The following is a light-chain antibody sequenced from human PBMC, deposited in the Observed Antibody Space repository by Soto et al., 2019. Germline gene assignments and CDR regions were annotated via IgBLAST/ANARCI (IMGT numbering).Light chain of an antibody. J-gene: IGKJ1*01. CDR3: QQLMSYSIT. CDR2: GAS. V-gene: IGKV1-9*01. CDR1: QGISSY. Sequence: IQLTPSPSFLSSSVGRRITIISRASQGISSYLACYQQKPRKAPEVLIFGASTLKSGVPSRFSGSGSGTEFTLTISSLQPEDFATYYCQQLMSYSITFGQGTKVDIK.